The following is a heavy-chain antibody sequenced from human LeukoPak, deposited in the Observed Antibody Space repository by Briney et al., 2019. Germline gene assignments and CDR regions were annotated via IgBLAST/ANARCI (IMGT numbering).Heavy chain of an antibody. D-gene: IGHD6-19*01. V-gene: IGHV3-9*01. Sequence: GGSLRLSCAASGFTFDDYAMHWVRQAPGKGLEWVSGISWNTGTILYADSVKGRFTISRDNAKNSLYLQMNSLRAGDTALYYCAKDITSTVAGIHYWGQGTLVTVSS. CDR1: GFTFDDYA. CDR2: ISWNTGTI. CDR3: AKDITSTVAGIHY. J-gene: IGHJ4*02.